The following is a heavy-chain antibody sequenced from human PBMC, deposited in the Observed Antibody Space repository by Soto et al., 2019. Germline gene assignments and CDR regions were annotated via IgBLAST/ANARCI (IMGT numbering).Heavy chain of an antibody. CDR3: AQGYRGSARFDY. J-gene: IGHJ4*02. D-gene: IGHD6-6*01. Sequence: PGGSLRLSCAASGFTFSSSAMSWVRQSPGKGLEWVSAISGSGGTTYYTDSVKGRFTISRDNSKNTLYLQMNSLRAEDTAVYYCAQGYRGSARFDYWGQGTLVTVSS. CDR1: GFTFSSSA. V-gene: IGHV3-23*01. CDR2: ISGSGGTT.